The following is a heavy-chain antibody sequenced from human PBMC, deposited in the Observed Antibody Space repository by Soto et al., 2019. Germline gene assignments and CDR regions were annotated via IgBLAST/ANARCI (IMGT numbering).Heavy chain of an antibody. J-gene: IGHJ1*01. CDR2: ISWNSGSI. V-gene: IGHV3-9*01. CDR3: ARDEL. CDR1: GFTFDDYA. Sequence: GGSLRLSCAASGFTFDDYAMHWVRQAPGKGLEWVSGISWNSGSIGYADSVKGRFTISRDTAKSSLYLQMNSLRAEDTAVYYCARDELWGQGTLVTVSS.